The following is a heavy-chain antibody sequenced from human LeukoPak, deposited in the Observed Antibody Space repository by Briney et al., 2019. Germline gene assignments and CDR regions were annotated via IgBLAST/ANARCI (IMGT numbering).Heavy chain of an antibody. CDR3: ARAGVVAATRGYYYYYYMDV. CDR1: GGSISSSSYY. J-gene: IGHJ6*03. D-gene: IGHD2-15*01. Sequence: SETLSLTCTVSGGSISSSSYYWGWIRQPPGKGLEWIGSIYHSGSTYYNPSLKSRVTISVDTSKNQFSLKLSSVTAADTAVYYCARAGVVAATRGYYYYYYMDVWGKGTTVTVSS. V-gene: IGHV4-39*07. CDR2: IYHSGST.